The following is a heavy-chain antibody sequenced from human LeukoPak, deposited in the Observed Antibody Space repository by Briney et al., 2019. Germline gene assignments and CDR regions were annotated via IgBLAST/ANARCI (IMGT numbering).Heavy chain of an antibody. CDR3: AKDWGSGSALNPDY. Sequence: GGSLRLSCAASGFTFSSYAMSWVRQAPGKGLEWVSAISGSGGSTYYADSVKGRFTISRDNSKNTLYLQMNSLRAEDTAVYYCAKDWGSGSALNPDYWGQGTLVTVSS. CDR2: ISGSGGST. J-gene: IGHJ4*02. CDR1: GFTFSSYA. D-gene: IGHD1-26*01. V-gene: IGHV3-23*01.